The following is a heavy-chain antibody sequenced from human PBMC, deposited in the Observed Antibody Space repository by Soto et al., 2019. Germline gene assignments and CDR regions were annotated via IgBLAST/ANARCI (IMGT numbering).Heavy chain of an antibody. CDR1: GFTFSDHY. CDR3: ARGGRELYYYYGMDV. D-gene: IGHD1-26*01. Sequence: EVQLVESGGGLVQPGGSLRLSCAASGFTFSDHYMDWVRQAPGKGLEWVGRTRNKANSYTTEYAASVKGRFTISRDDSKNPLYLQMNSLKTEDTAVYYCARGGRELYYYYGMDVWGQGTTVTVSS. V-gene: IGHV3-72*01. J-gene: IGHJ6*02. CDR2: TRNKANSYTT.